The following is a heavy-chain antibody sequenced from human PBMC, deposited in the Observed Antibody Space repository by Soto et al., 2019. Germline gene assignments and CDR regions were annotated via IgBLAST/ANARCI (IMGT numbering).Heavy chain of an antibody. CDR2: INSDGSST. V-gene: IGHV3-74*03. D-gene: IGHD2-2*01. Sequence: EVQLVESGGGLVQPGGSLRLSCTASGFTFSNYWMHWVRQPPGKGLVWVSRINSDGSSTTYADSVKGRFTISRDNAKNTLYLQMDSLRAEDTAVYYGARVETCNSISCYSVFESWGQGTLVTVSS. CDR1: GFTFSNYW. CDR3: ARVETCNSISCYSVFES. J-gene: IGHJ4*02.